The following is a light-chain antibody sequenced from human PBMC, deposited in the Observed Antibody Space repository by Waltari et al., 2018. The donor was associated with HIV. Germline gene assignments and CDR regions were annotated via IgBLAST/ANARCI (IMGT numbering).Light chain of an antibody. CDR1: RSDVGGYNL. Sequence: QSALTQPASVSGSPGQSLTLSCTVPRSDVGGYNLFSWYQQHPGKAPKLIIYEVTTRPSGVSNRFSASKSGNTASLTISGLQAEDEAHYHCCSYAGSSTLVFGGGTNVIVL. CDR3: CSYAGSSTLV. CDR2: EVT. J-gene: IGLJ3*02. V-gene: IGLV2-23*02.